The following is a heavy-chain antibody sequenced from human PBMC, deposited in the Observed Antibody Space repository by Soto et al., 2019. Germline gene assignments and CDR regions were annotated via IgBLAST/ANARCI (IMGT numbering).Heavy chain of an antibody. J-gene: IGHJ4*02. Sequence: GGSLRLSCAASVFSFRNYGMSCVRHSQGKGLEWLSAIIGNGDTAYYADSVRGRFTISRDNSKNTLYLQLNDLGAEDTAIYYCAKDYDYGDSLPFDCWGQGALVTVSS. D-gene: IGHD4-17*01. CDR2: IIGNGDTA. CDR1: VFSFRNYG. V-gene: IGHV3-23*01. CDR3: AKDYDYGDSLPFDC.